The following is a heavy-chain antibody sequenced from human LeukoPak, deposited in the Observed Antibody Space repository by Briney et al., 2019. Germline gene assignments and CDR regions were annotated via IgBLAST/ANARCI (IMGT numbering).Heavy chain of an antibody. CDR1: GFIFSSYG. V-gene: IGHV3-23*01. CDR2: ISGSGGST. CDR3: ARDETYGGNSGY. D-gene: IGHD4-23*01. Sequence: GGSLRLSCVASGFIFSSYGMSWVRQAPGKGLEWVSAISGSGGSTYYADSVKGRFTISRDNAKNSLYLQMNSLRAEDTALYYCARDETYGGNSGYWGQGTLVTVSS. J-gene: IGHJ4*02.